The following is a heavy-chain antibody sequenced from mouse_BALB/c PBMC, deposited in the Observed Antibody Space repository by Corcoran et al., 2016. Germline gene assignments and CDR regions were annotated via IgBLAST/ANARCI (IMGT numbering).Heavy chain of an antibody. CDR3: ARGYYGNYYFDY. Sequence: DLVKPGASVKLSCTAAGFNIKDTYMHWVKQRPEQGLEWIGRIDPANGNTKYDPKFQGTATITAETSSNTADMQLSSLTSEDTAVYYCARGYYGNYYFDYWGQGTTLTVSS. J-gene: IGHJ2*01. V-gene: IGHV14-3*02. CDR1: GFNIKDTY. D-gene: IGHD2-1*01. CDR2: IDPANGNT.